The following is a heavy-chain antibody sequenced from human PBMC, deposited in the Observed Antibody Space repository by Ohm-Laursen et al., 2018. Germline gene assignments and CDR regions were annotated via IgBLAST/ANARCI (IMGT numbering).Heavy chain of an antibody. CDR2: INPSGGST. D-gene: IGHD3-22*01. Sequence: ASVKVSCKTSGYTFTSYYMHWVRQAPGQGLEWMGIINPSGGSTSYAQKFQGRVTMTRDTSTSTVYMELSSLRSEDTAVYYCARDRDSSGYRYYFDYWGQGTLVTVSS. CDR3: ARDRDSSGYRYYFDY. V-gene: IGHV1-46*01. CDR1: GYTFTSYY. J-gene: IGHJ4*02.